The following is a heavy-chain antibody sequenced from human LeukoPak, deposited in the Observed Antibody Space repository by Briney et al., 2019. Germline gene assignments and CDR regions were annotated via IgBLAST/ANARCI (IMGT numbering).Heavy chain of an antibody. V-gene: IGHV1-18*01. CDR3: ARGSYGDHLGY. J-gene: IGHJ4*02. CDR2: ISAYNGNT. CDR1: GYTFTSYA. Sequence: ASVKVSCKASGYTFTSYAMHWVRQAPGQRLEWMGWISAYNGNTNYAQKLQGRVTMTTDTSTSTAYMELRSLRSDDTAVYYCARGSYGDHLGYWGQGTLVTVSS. D-gene: IGHD4-17*01.